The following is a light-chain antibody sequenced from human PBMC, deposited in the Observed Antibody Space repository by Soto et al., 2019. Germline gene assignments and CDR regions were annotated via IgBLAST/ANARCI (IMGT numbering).Light chain of an antibody. Sequence: DIQLTQSPSFLSASVGDRVTITCRASQGISSYLAWYQQKPGKVPKLLIYGASTLQSGVPSRFSGSGSGTEFTLTIGSLQPEDFANYYCLQFNTYPYTFGQGTELEIK. J-gene: IGKJ2*01. CDR3: LQFNTYPYT. V-gene: IGKV1-9*01. CDR1: QGISSY. CDR2: GAS.